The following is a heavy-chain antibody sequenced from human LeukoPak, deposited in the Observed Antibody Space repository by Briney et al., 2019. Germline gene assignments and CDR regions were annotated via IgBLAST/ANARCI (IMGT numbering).Heavy chain of an antibody. J-gene: IGHJ4*02. CDR1: GYTFTSYD. CDR2: INPNSGNT. D-gene: IGHD4-17*01. CDR3: ARTAILYGDVNLDY. Sequence: GASVKVSCKASGYTFTSYDINWVRQATGQGLEWMGWINPNSGNTGYAQKFQGRVTMTRNTSISTAYMELSSLRSEDTAVYYCARTAILYGDVNLDYWGQGTLVTVSS. V-gene: IGHV1-8*01.